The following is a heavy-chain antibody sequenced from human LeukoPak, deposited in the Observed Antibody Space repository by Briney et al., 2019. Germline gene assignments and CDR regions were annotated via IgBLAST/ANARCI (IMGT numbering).Heavy chain of an antibody. CDR1: GYSFTSHY. V-gene: IGHV5-51*01. D-gene: IGHD6-6*01. CDR3: ARLSLNMAGRHIDF. J-gene: IGHJ4*02. Sequence: PGESLKISFKASGYSFTSHYIGWVRQMPGRGLECMGIIYPGDSDTTYSPSFQGQVSISVDKSISIAYVQWSSLKATDTAMYYCARLSLNMAGRHIDFWGQGTVVTVSS. CDR2: IYPGDSDT.